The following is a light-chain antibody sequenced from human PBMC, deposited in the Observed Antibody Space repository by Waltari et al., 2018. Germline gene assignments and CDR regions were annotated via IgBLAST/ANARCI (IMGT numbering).Light chain of an antibody. CDR2: DVS. V-gene: IGLV2-14*01. J-gene: IGLJ1*01. CDR3: SSYTSSSTLGV. CDR1: SSDVGGYNY. Sequence: QSALTQPASVSGSPGQSITLSCPGTSSDVGGYNYVSWYQQHPGKAPKLMIYDVSNRPSGVSNRFSGSKSSNTASLTISGLQAEDEADYYCSSYTSSSTLGVFGTGTKVTVL.